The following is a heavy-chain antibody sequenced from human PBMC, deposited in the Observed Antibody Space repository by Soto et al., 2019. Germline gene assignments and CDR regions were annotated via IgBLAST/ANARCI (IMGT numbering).Heavy chain of an antibody. D-gene: IGHD3-3*01. CDR3: TRRGSGPIDY. Sequence: PSETLSLTCTVSGVFVRSGDHYWSWIRQPPGKGLEWIGNIYYSGSTNYNPSLKSRVTISVDKSKNQFSVKLSSVTAADTAVYFCTRRGSGPIDYWGQGTLVTVSS. CDR1: GVFVRSGDHY. V-gene: IGHV4-61*08. J-gene: IGHJ4*02. CDR2: IYYSGST.